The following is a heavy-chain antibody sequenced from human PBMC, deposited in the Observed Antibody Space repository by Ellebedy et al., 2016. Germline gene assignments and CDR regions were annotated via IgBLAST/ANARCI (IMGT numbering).Heavy chain of an antibody. Sequence: GGSLRLXCAASGFTFSSHAMNWVRQAPGKGLEWVSGISGSGDSPYYADSVKGRFTISRDNSKNTLDLLMNSLRAEDTAVYYCARDNLPYSSSLDYWGQGTLVTVSS. CDR3: ARDNLPYSSSLDY. CDR1: GFTFSSHA. CDR2: ISGSGDSP. V-gene: IGHV3-23*01. D-gene: IGHD6-13*01. J-gene: IGHJ4*02.